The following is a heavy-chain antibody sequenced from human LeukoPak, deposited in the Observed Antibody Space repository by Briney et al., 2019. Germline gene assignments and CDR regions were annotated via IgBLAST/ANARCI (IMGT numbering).Heavy chain of an antibody. J-gene: IGHJ4*02. Sequence: AGGSLRLSCAASGFTFSSYAMSWVRQAPGKGLEWVSAISGSGGSTYYVDSVKGRFTISRDNSKNTLYLQMNSLRAEDTAVYYCAKLAYDSSGSYTAYFDYWGQGTLVTVSS. CDR1: GFTFSSYA. D-gene: IGHD3-22*01. CDR2: ISGSGGST. V-gene: IGHV3-23*01. CDR3: AKLAYDSSGSYTAYFDY.